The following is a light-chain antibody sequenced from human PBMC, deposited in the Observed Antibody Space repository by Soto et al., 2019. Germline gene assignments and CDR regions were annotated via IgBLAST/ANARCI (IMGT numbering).Light chain of an antibody. Sequence: QLVLTQSSSASASLGSSVKLTCILSSVHNTYIIAWHQQQPGKAPRFLMTLDRSGSYNRGSGVPDRFSGYSSGADRYLTISNLQCEDEGDYYCETWYSNTHKVFGGETKLTVL. CDR2: LDRSGSY. V-gene: IGLV4-60*02. CDR1: SVHNTYI. CDR3: ETWYSNTHKV. J-gene: IGLJ3*02.